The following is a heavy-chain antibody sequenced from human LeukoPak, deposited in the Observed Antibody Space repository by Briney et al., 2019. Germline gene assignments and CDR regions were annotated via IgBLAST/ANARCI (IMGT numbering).Heavy chain of an antibody. CDR1: GGSISSYY. CDR3: ARVFRWFGELLPDNWFDP. J-gene: IGHJ5*02. CDR2: IYTSGST. D-gene: IGHD3-10*01. Sequence: SETLSLTCTDSGGSISSYYWCWIRPPPGKGLEWIGRIYTSGSTNYTPSLKSRVTMSVDTSKNQFSLKLISVTAADTAVYYCARVFRWFGELLPDNWFDPWGQGTLVTVSS. V-gene: IGHV4-4*07.